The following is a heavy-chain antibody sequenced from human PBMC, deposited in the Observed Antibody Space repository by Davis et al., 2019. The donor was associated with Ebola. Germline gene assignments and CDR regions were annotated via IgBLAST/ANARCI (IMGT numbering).Heavy chain of an antibody. CDR3: ARTSGTATESDI. Sequence: SETLSLTCAVSGGSISSGCYSWSWLRQPPGKGLEWIGYIYHSGSTFYNPSLKSRVTMSVDRSNNQFPLKLSSVTAADTAVYYCARTSGTATESDIWGQGTMVAVSS. CDR2: IYHSGST. D-gene: IGHD6-13*01. CDR1: GGSISSGCYS. V-gene: IGHV4-30-2*01. J-gene: IGHJ3*02.